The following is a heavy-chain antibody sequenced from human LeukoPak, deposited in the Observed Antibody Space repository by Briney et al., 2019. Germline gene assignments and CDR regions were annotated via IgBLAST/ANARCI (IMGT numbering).Heavy chain of an antibody. CDR3: ARVGATREFDY. J-gene: IGHJ4*02. D-gene: IGHD1-26*01. Sequence: PGAPVKVSCKASGYTFTGYYMHWVRQAPGQGLEWMGRIIPILGIANYAQKFQGRVTITADKSTSTAYMELSSLRSEDTAVYYCARVGATREFDYWGQGTLVTVSS. V-gene: IGHV1-69*04. CDR2: IIPILGIA. CDR1: GYTFTGYY.